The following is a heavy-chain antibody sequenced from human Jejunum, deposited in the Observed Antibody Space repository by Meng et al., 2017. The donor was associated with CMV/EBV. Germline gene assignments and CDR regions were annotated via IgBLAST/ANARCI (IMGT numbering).Heavy chain of an antibody. Sequence: FSLTSSTVGVGWVRQPPGKELEWLAFIYWDDEKRYNTSLKRRLAITKDNPNNQVVLTVTNMDPVETGTYYCAHRRDKRGNWDGGDFDYWGQGTLVTVSS. V-gene: IGHV2-5*02. D-gene: IGHD4-23*01. J-gene: IGHJ4*02. CDR2: IYWDDEK. CDR1: FSLTSSTVG. CDR3: AHRRDKRGNWDGGDFDY.